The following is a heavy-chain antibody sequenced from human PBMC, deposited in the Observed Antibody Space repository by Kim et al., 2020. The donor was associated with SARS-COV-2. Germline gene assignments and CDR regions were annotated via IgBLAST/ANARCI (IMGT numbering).Heavy chain of an antibody. J-gene: IGHJ4*02. CDR3: GRDRGYCSGGSCYGLDY. CDR2: ISYDGNNK. CDR1: GFTFNSYG. Sequence: GVSLRLSCAASGFTFNSYGMHWVRQAPGKGLEWVAVISYDGNNKYYGDSVEGRFTISRDNSKNTLYLQMNSLRVEDTAVYYCGRDRGYCSGGSCYGLDYWGQGTLVTLAS. D-gene: IGHD2-15*01. V-gene: IGHV3-33*05.